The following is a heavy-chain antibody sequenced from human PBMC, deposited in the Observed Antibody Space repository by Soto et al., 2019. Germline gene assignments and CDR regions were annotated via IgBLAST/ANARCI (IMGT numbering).Heavy chain of an antibody. CDR2: ISAHSGNT. CDR3: ARVRYLDY. Sequence: QVHLVQSGAEVKKPGASVKVSCKGSGYAFTTYGITWERQAPGQGLEWMGWISAHSGNTNYAQKLQGRATVTTDIATSPAYKELRSLRSDDTAVYDCARVRYLDYWGQGALVTVSS. V-gene: IGHV1-18*01. CDR1: GYAFTTYG. J-gene: IGHJ4*02.